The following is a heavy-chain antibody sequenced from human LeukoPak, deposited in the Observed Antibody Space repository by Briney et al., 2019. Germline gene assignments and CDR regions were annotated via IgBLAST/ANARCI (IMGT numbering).Heavy chain of an antibody. V-gene: IGHV3-21*01. J-gene: IGHJ4*02. CDR2: ISSTSAYI. D-gene: IGHD2-21*02. Sequence: GGSLRLSCEVSGFTFSRVTMNWVRQAPGKGLEWVACISSTSAYIYYADSAKGRFTISRDNAKNSVFLEMNSLRTEDTAVYYCATHRGVTAPIDHWGQGILVTVSS. CDR3: ATHRGVTAPIDH. CDR1: GFTFSRVT.